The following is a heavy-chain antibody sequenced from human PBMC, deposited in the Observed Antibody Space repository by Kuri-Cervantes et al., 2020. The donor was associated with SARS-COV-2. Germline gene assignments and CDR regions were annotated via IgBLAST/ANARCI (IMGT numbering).Heavy chain of an antibody. V-gene: IGHV1-2*02. J-gene: IGHJ6*03. D-gene: IGHD3-3*01. CDR3: ARASGYDFWSGYNYYYYYMDV. Sequence: ASLKVSCKASGYTFTGYYMHWVRQAPGQGLEWMGWINPNSGGTNYAQKFQGRVTMTRDTSISTAYMELSRLRSGDTAVYYCARASGYDFWSGYNYYYYYMDVWGKGTTVTVSS. CDR2: INPNSGGT. CDR1: GYTFTGYY.